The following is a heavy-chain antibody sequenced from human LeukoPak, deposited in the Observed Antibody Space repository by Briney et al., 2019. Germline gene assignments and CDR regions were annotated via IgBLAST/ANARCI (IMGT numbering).Heavy chain of an antibody. V-gene: IGHV3-30*02. D-gene: IGHD5-12*01. Sequence: GGSLRLSCAASGFTFSSYGMHWVRQAPGKGLEWVAFIRYDGSNKYYADSVKGRFTISRNNSKNTLYLQMNSLRAEDTAVYYCASGYSGYDYYFDYWGQGTLVTVSS. J-gene: IGHJ4*02. CDR3: ASGYSGYDYYFDY. CDR2: IRYDGSNK. CDR1: GFTFSSYG.